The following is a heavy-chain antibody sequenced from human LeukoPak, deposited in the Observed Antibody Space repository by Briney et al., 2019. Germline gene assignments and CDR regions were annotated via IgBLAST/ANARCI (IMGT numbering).Heavy chain of an antibody. Sequence: GGSLRLSCAASGFTFSSYGMHWVRQAPGKGLEWVAFIWYDGSNKYYADSVKGRFTISRDNSKNTLYLQMNSLRGEDTAVYYCAKLGTTSVTTGYWGQGTLVTVSS. V-gene: IGHV3-30*02. J-gene: IGHJ4*02. CDR2: IWYDGSNK. CDR3: AKLGTTSVTTGY. D-gene: IGHD4-17*01. CDR1: GFTFSSYG.